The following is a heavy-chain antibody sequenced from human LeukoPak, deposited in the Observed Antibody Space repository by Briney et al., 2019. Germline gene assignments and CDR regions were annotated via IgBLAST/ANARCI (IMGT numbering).Heavy chain of an antibody. Sequence: ASVKVSCKASGYTFTSYAMHWVRQAAGQRLEWMGWINAGNGNTKYSQKFQDRVTFTRDTSATTAYMELSSLRSEDTAVYYCARDGSFFGSGVRSPLAHDYWGQGTLVTVSS. CDR1: GYTFTSYA. V-gene: IGHV1-3*01. J-gene: IGHJ4*02. CDR2: INAGNGNT. CDR3: ARDGSFFGSGVRSPLAHDY. D-gene: IGHD3-10*01.